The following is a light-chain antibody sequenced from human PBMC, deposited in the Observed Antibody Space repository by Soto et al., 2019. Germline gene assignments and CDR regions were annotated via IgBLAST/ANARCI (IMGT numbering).Light chain of an antibody. J-gene: IGKJ2*01. V-gene: IGKV3-20*01. CDR1: QSVSSSY. CDR2: GAS. CDR3: QQYGSSPYT. Sequence: EIGFTPSPGTPSLSPGERPTLSCRGSQSVSSSYLAWYQQKPGQAPGLLIYGASSRATGIPDRFSGTGSGTDFTLTISRLEPEDFAVYYCQQYGSSPYTFGLGTKVDI.